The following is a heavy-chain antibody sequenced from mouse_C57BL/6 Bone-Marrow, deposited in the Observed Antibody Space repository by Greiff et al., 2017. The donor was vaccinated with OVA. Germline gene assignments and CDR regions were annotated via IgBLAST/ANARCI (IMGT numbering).Heavy chain of an antibody. CDR1: GFTFSDYY. J-gene: IGHJ1*03. CDR2: ISNGGGST. D-gene: IGHD2-12*01. V-gene: IGHV5-12*01. CDR3: ARHDYSGYFDV. Sequence: EVQGVESGGGLVQPGGSLKLSCAASGFTFSDYYMYWVRQTPEKRLEWVAYISNGGGSTYYPDTVKGRFTISRDNAKNTLYLQMSRLKSEDTAMYYCARHDYSGYFDVWGTGTTVTVSS.